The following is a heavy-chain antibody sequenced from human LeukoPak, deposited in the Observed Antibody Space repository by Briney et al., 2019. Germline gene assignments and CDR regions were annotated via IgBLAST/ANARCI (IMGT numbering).Heavy chain of an antibody. D-gene: IGHD3-9*01. V-gene: IGHV3-9*01. CDR3: AKGLNYDILTGYSPFDY. Sequence: GGSLRLTCAASGFTFDDYAMHWVRQAPGKGLEWVSGISWNSGSVGYADSVKGRFTISRDNAKNSLYLQMNSLRAEDTALYYCAKGLNYDILTGYSPFDYWGQGTLVTVSS. J-gene: IGHJ4*02. CDR2: ISWNSGSV. CDR1: GFTFDDYA.